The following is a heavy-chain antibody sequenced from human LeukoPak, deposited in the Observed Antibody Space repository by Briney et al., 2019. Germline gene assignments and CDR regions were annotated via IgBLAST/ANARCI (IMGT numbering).Heavy chain of an antibody. CDR1: GGSISSYY. CDR2: IYTSGST. CDR3: GGTMVRGVIIPYYYYGMDV. D-gene: IGHD3-10*01. V-gene: IGHV4-4*07. J-gene: IGHJ6*02. Sequence: PSETLSLTCTVSGGSISSYYWSWIRQPAGKGLEWIGRIYTSGSTNYNPSLKSRVTMSVDTSKNQFSLKLSSVTAADTAVYYCGGTMVRGVIIPYYYYGMDVWGQGTTVTVSS.